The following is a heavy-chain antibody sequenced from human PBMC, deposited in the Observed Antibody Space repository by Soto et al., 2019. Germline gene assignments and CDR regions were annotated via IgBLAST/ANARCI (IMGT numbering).Heavy chain of an antibody. CDR2: IYWDDDK. CDR3: AHVVVEATATLGYAFDS. CDR1: GFSLSTGGVG. Sequence: QITLKESGPTLVKPTQTLTLTCTFSGFSLSTGGVGVGWIRQPPGKALEWLALIYWDDDKRYSPSLKSRFTITKDTSKNQVVLTMTNIDPVDTATYFCAHVVVEATATLGYAFDSWGQGTLVTVSS. J-gene: IGHJ4*02. V-gene: IGHV2-5*02. D-gene: IGHD2-15*01.